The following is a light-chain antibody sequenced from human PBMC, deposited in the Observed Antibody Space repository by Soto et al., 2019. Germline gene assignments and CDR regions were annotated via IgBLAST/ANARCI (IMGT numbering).Light chain of an antibody. CDR1: QSVSSSY. V-gene: IGKV3-20*01. CDR2: GAS. J-gene: IGKJ1*01. Sequence: EIVLTQSPGTLSLSPGERATLSCRASQSVSSSYLAWYQQKPGQAPRLLIYGASSRATGIPDRFSGSGSGTDFTFTISRLEPEDFAVYYCQQYDSSRTFGQGTKVEIK. CDR3: QQYDSSRT.